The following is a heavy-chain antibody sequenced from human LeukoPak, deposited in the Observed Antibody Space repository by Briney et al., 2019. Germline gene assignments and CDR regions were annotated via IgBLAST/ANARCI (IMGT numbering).Heavy chain of an antibody. CDR3: ARGPRLQLWLQYVADY. CDR2: INPNSGGT. V-gene: IGHV1-2*02. Sequence: ASVKVSCKASGYNFTGYYMHWVRQAPGQGLEWMGWINPNSGGTNYAQKFQGRVTMTRDTSISTAYMELSRLRSDDTAVYYCARGPRLQLWLQYVADYWGQGTLVTVSS. CDR1: GYNFTGYY. J-gene: IGHJ4*02. D-gene: IGHD5-18*01.